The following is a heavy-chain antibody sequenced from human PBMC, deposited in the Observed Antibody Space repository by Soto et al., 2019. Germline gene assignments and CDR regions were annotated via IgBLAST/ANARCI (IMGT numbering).Heavy chain of an antibody. D-gene: IGHD3-22*01. J-gene: IGHJ5*01. V-gene: IGHV1-18*01. CDR1: GYTFNTYA. CDR2: ISGYNGNT. CDR3: ARTVEYDSIHYYYDAS. Sequence: ASVKVSCKASGYTFNTYAITWVRQAPGQGLEWMGWISGYNGNTNYAQTLQGRGTMTTDTSTSKAYLELRSLRSDDTAVYSSARTVEYDSIHYYYDASWRQ.